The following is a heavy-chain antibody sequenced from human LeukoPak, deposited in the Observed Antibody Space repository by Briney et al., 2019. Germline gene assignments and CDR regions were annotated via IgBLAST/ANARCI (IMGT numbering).Heavy chain of an antibody. J-gene: IGHJ6*03. CDR3: ARRGNYYYYMDV. V-gene: IGHV1-8*01. CDR2: MNPNSGNT. CDR1: GYTFTSYD. Sequence: ASVKVSCKASGYTFTSYDINWVRQATGQGLEWMGWMNPNSGNTGYAQKFQGRVTMTRNTSISTVYMELSSLRSEDTAVYYCARRGNYYYYMDVWGKGTPVTVSS. D-gene: IGHD3-16*01.